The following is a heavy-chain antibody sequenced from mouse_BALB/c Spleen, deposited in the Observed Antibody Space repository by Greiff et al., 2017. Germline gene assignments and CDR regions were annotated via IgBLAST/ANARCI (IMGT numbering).Heavy chain of an antibody. CDR1: GFNIKDTY. CDR3: ARQLLRLLDY. D-gene: IGHD1-2*01. CDR2: IDPANGNT. V-gene: IGHV14-3*02. J-gene: IGHJ2*01. Sequence: EVQVVESGAELVKPGASVKLSCTASGFNIKDTYMHWVKQRPEQGLEWIGRIDPANGNTKYDPKFQGKATITADTSSNTAYLQLSSLTSEDTAVYYCARQLLRLLDYWGQGTTLTVSS.